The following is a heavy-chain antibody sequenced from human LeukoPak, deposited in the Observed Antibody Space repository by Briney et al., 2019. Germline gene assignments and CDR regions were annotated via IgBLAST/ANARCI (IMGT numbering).Heavy chain of an antibody. Sequence: SQTLCLTCTVSGGSISSGGYYWSWLRQHPGKGLEWIGYIYYSGSTYNNPSLKSRVTISVDTSKNQFSLKLSSVTAADTAVYYCATVVPAAYNWFDPWGQGTLVTVSS. D-gene: IGHD2-2*01. J-gene: IGHJ5*02. CDR1: GGSISSGGYY. CDR3: ATVVPAAYNWFDP. V-gene: IGHV4-31*03. CDR2: IYYSGST.